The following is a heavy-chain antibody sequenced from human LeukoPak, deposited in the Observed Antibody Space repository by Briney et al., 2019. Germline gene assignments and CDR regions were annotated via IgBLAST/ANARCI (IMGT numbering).Heavy chain of an antibody. CDR2: ISSSSSYI. Sequence: GGSLRLSCAASGFNLSTYSMNWVRQAPGKGLEWVSSISSSSSYIYYADSVKGRFTISRDNAKNSLYLQMNSLRAEDTAVYYCARGPKGSNDAFDIWGQGTMVTVSS. CDR3: ARGPKGSNDAFDI. J-gene: IGHJ3*02. CDR1: GFNLSTYS. V-gene: IGHV3-21*01.